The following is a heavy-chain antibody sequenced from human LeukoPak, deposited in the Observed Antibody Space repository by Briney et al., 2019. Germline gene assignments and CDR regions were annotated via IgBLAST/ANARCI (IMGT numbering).Heavy chain of an antibody. CDR3: AKRTGESNAFDI. CDR2: IWYDGSNK. D-gene: IGHD1-14*01. Sequence: PGRSLRLSCAASGFTFSSYGMHWVRQAPGKGLEWVAVIWYDGSNKYYADSVKGRFTISRDNSKNTLYLQMNSLRAEDTAVYYCAKRTGESNAFDIWGQGTMFTVSS. V-gene: IGHV3-33*06. CDR1: GFTFSSYG. J-gene: IGHJ3*02.